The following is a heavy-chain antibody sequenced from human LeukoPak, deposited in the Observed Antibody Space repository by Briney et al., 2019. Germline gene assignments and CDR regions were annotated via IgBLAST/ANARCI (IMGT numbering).Heavy chain of an antibody. J-gene: IGHJ6*03. CDR3: ARRRAPYYDFWTGWNYYYYMDV. CDR2: INHSGST. D-gene: IGHD3-3*01. CDR1: GGSFSGYY. Sequence: SETLSLTCAVYGGSFSGYYWSWIRQPPGKGLEWIGEINHSGSTNYNPSPKSRVTISVDTSKNQFSLKLSSVTAADTAVYYCARRRAPYYDFWTGWNYYYYMDVWGKGTTVTVSS. V-gene: IGHV4-34*01.